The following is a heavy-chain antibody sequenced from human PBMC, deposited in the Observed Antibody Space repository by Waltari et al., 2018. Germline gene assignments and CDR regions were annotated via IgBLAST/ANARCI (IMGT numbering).Heavy chain of an antibody. V-gene: IGHV1-8*03. CDR1: GYTFPSYD. D-gene: IGHD2-2*01. Sequence: QVQLVQSGAEVKKPGASVKVSCKASGYTFPSYDIHWVRRATGQGLEWMGWMNPNSGNTGYAQKFQGRVTITRNTSISTAYMELSSLRSEDTAVYYCARYCSSTSCPNDAFDIWGQGTMVTVSS. J-gene: IGHJ3*02. CDR2: MNPNSGNT. CDR3: ARYCSSTSCPNDAFDI.